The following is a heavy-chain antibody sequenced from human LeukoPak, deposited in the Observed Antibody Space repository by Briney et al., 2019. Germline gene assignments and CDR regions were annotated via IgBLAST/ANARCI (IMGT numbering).Heavy chain of an antibody. CDR1: GGSFSGYY. V-gene: IGHV4-34*01. D-gene: IGHD2-2*02. CDR3: ASRNIPIFDY. J-gene: IGHJ4*02. Sequence: SETLSLTCAAYGGSFSGYYWSWIRQPPGKGLEWIGEINHSGSTNYNPSLKSRVTISVDTSKNQFSLKLSSVTAADTAVYYCASRNIPIFDYWGQGTLVTVSS. CDR2: INHSGST.